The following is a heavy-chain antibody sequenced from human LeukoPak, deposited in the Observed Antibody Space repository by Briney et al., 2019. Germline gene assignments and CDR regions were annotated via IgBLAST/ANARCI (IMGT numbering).Heavy chain of an antibody. Sequence: GGSLRLSCAASGFTFSRYWMHWVRHAPGKGLVWVSRINSDGGSTSYAESVKGRFTISRDNAKNTLYLQMNSLRAEDTAVYYCAREGLYGGNWFDPWGQGTLVTVSS. CDR1: GFTFSRYW. D-gene: IGHD3-16*02. CDR3: AREGLYGGNWFDP. V-gene: IGHV3-74*01. CDR2: INSDGGST. J-gene: IGHJ5*02.